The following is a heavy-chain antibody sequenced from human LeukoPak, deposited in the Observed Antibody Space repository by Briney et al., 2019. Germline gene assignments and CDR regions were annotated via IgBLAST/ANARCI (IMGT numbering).Heavy chain of an antibody. Sequence: GGSLRLSRAASGFMFSSYWMTWVRQAPGKGLEWVSGISNSDGSTYNADSVKGRFTISRDNSKNTLYLQMNSLRAEDTAVYYCAKSGSIAAVYYFDYWGQGTLVTVSS. CDR1: GFMFSSYW. CDR2: ISNSDGST. CDR3: AKSGSIAAVYYFDY. V-gene: IGHV3-23*01. J-gene: IGHJ4*02. D-gene: IGHD6-13*01.